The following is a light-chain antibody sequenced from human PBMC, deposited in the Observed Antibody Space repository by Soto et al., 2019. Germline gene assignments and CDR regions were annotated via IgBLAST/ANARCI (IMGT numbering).Light chain of an antibody. CDR3: CSYAGSSTFVV. CDR1: SSDVGSYHL. V-gene: IGLV2-23*02. Sequence: QSALAQPASMSGSPGQSITISCTGTSSDVGSYHLVSWYQQHPGKAPKLMIYEVSKRPSGISNRFSGSKSGNTASLTISGLQAEDEADYYCCSYAGSSTFVVFGGVTKLTVL. CDR2: EVS. J-gene: IGLJ2*01.